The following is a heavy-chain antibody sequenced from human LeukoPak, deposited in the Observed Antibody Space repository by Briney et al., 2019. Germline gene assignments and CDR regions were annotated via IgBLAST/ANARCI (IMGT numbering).Heavy chain of an antibody. CDR3: AAQTSGSDVGYFSAEYGMDV. CDR1: GYTFTDYD. V-gene: IGHV1-8*01. J-gene: IGHJ6*02. Sequence: ASVKVSCKASGYTFTDYDINWVRQATGQGLEWMGWMNPNSGNTGYTQKFQGRVTMTRNTSISTAYMELSSLRSEDTAVYYCAAQTSGSDVGYFSAEYGMDVWGQGTTVIVS. D-gene: IGHD2/OR15-2a*01. CDR2: MNPNSGNT.